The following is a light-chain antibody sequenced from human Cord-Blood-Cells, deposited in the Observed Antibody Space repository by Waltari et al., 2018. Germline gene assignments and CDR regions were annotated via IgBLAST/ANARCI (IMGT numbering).Light chain of an antibody. V-gene: IGKV3-20*01. CDR1: QSVSSSY. J-gene: IGKJ4*01. CDR2: GAS. CDR3: QQYGSSPLT. Sequence: EIVLTQSPGPLALSPRERATLSCRASQSVSSSYLAWYQQQPGQAPRLLIYGASSRATGIPDRFSGSGSGTDFTLTISRLEPEDFAVYYCQQYGSSPLTFGGGTKVEIK.